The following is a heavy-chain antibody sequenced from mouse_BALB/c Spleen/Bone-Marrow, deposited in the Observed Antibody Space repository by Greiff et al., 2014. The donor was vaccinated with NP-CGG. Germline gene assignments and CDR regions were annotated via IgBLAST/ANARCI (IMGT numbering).Heavy chain of an antibody. V-gene: IGHV5-2*01. CDR2: INSDGGST. CDR1: EYEFPSHD. D-gene: IGHD1-1*02. J-gene: IGHJ3*01. Sequence: DVKLEESGGGLVQPGESLKLSCESNEYEFPSHDMSWVRKTPEKRLELVAAINSDGGSTFYPDIMERRFIISRDNTKKTRYLQMSSLRSEDTALDYCARQGDYGSSWFAYWGQGTLVTVSA. CDR3: ARQGDYGSSWFAY.